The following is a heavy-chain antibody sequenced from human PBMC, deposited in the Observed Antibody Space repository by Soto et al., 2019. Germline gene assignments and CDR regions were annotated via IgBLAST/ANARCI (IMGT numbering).Heavy chain of an antibody. CDR1: GGTFSSYA. Sequence: ASVKVSCKASGGTFSSYAISWVRQAPGQGLEWMGGIIPIFGTANYAQKFQGRVTITADESTSTAYMELSSLRSEDTAVYYCARASMVRGVLRHFDYWGQGTLVTVSS. CDR3: ARASMVRGVLRHFDY. D-gene: IGHD3-10*01. J-gene: IGHJ4*02. CDR2: IIPIFGTA. V-gene: IGHV1-69*13.